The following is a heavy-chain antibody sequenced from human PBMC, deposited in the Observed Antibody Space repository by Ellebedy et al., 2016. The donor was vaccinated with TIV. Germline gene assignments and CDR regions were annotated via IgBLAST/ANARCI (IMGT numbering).Heavy chain of an antibody. J-gene: IGHJ6*02. Sequence: GGSLRLXXAASGFTFSSYSMNWVRQAPGKGLEWVSYISSSSSTIYYADSVKGRSTISRDNAKNSLYLQMNSLRAEDTAVYYCARDPHGSGSEYYYYYYGMDVWGQGTTVTVSS. V-gene: IGHV3-48*04. CDR1: GFTFSSYS. D-gene: IGHD3-10*01. CDR2: ISSSSSTI. CDR3: ARDPHGSGSEYYYYYYGMDV.